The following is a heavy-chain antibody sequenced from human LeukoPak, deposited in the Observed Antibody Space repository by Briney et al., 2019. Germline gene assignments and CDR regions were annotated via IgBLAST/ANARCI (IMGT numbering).Heavy chain of an antibody. D-gene: IGHD6-13*01. CDR2: VSAYTGNT. Sequence: ASVKVSCKASGYTFSSYAMTWARQAPGQGLEWMGWVSAYTGNTNYAQKFQGRATMTTDTPTNTAYMELRSLRSDDTAVYYCAREGVAATGLDYWGQGTLVTVSS. CDR3: AREGVAATGLDY. J-gene: IGHJ4*02. V-gene: IGHV1-18*01. CDR1: GYTFSSYA.